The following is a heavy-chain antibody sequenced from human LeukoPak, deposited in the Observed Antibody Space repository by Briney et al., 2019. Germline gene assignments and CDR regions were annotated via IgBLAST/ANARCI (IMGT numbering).Heavy chain of an antibody. J-gene: IGHJ4*02. CDR2: ISAYNGNT. Sequence: ASVKVSCKASGYTFTSYGISWVRQAPGQGLEWMGWISAYNGNTNYAQKLQGRVTMTTDTSTSTAYMELRSLRSDDTAVYYCAKARGRILITTIDYWGQGTLVTVSS. D-gene: IGHD3-22*01. V-gene: IGHV1-18*01. CDR3: AKARGRILITTIDY. CDR1: GYTFTSYG.